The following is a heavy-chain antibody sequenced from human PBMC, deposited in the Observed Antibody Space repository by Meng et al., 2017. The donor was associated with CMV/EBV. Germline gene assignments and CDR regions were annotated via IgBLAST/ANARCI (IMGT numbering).Heavy chain of an antibody. CDR1: GYTFTGYY. CDR3: AREWVVPAAIDWFDP. D-gene: IGHD2-2*01. CDR2: INPASGDT. J-gene: IGHJ5*02. Sequence: SGYTFTGYYIHWARQAPGQGLEWMGWINPASGDTILAQKFQGRVTMTRDTSLTTAYMELNRLRSDDTAVYYCAREWVVPAAIDWFDPWGQGTLVTVSS. V-gene: IGHV1-2*02.